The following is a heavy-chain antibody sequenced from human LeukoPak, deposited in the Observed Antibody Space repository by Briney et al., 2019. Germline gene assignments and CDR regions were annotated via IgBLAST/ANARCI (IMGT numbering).Heavy chain of an antibody. CDR1: GFTFSSYA. CDR3: ARDNSWAQYVAEYFHR. D-gene: IGHD2/OR15-2a*01. Sequence: GGSLRLSCAASGFTFSSYAMHWVRQAPGKGLEYVSAISSNGGSTYYANSVKGRFTISRDNAQNSLYLQMNSLRAEDTAMYYCARDNSWAQYVAEYFHRWGQGTLVTVSS. CDR2: ISSNGGST. J-gene: IGHJ1*01. V-gene: IGHV3-64*01.